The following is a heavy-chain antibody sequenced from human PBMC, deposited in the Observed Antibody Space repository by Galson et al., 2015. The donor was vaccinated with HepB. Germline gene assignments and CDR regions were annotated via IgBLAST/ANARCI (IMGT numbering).Heavy chain of an antibody. CDR1: GFTFSRHW. D-gene: IGHD1-26*01. Sequence: SLRLSCAASGFTFSRHWMTWVRQAPGKGLEWVADIKQDGNEQHYVDSVEGRFTISRDNARNSLFLQMDSLRAEDTAVYYCARGWGAGMEPDWFDPWGQGTLVTVSS. CDR3: ARGWGAGMEPDWFDP. J-gene: IGHJ5*02. CDR2: IKQDGNEQ. V-gene: IGHV3-7*03.